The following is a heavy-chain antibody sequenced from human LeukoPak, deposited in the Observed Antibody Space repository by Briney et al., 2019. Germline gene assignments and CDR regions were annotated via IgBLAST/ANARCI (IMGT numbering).Heavy chain of an antibody. CDR3: ARADVTYYYDSSGYPFDY. D-gene: IGHD3-22*01. CDR2: IYYSGST. V-gene: IGHV4-39*07. Sequence: SETLSLTCTVSGGSISSSSYYWGWIRQPPGKGLEWIGSIYYSGSTYYNPSLKSRVTISIDTSTNQFSLKLNSVTAADTAVYYCARADVTYYYDSSGYPFDYWGQGTLVTVSS. J-gene: IGHJ4*02. CDR1: GGSISSSSYY.